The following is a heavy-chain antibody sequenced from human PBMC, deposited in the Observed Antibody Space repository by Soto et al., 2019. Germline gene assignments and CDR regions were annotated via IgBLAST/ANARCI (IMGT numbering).Heavy chain of an antibody. CDR1: GDSVSSNSAA. CDR2: TYYRSKWYN. J-gene: IGHJ4*02. CDR3: ARGEQYSGRIFDY. V-gene: IGHV6-1*01. Sequence: QVQLQQSGPVLVKPSQTLSVTCGISGDSVSSNSAAWNWLRQSPSRGLEWLGRTYYRSKWYNDYAVYVESRITINPGTSKNHFSLQLNFVTPEDTAVYFCARGEQYSGRIFDYWGQGTLVTVSS. D-gene: IGHD1-26*01.